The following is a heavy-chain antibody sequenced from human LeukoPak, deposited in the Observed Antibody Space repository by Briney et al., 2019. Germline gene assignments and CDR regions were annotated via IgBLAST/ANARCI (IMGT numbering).Heavy chain of an antibody. Sequence: GGSLRLSCAASGFTFSSYAMSWVRQAPGKGLEWVSAISGSGGSTYYADSVKGRFTISRDNSKNTLYLQMNSLRAEDTAVYYCARTKPYYYDSSGYYDYWGQGTLVTVSS. CDR3: ARTKPYYYDSSGYYDY. D-gene: IGHD3-22*01. V-gene: IGHV3-23*01. J-gene: IGHJ4*02. CDR1: GFTFSSYA. CDR2: ISGSGGST.